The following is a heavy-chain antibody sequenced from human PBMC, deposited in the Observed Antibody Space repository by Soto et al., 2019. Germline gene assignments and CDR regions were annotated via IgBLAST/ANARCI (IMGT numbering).Heavy chain of an antibody. D-gene: IGHD6-13*01. CDR3: TKRFSASWSIES. J-gene: IGHJ5*01. V-gene: IGHV3-30*18. CDR1: GFTFSTYG. Sequence: QVQLAESGGGVVQPGRSLRLSCAASGFTFSTYGMHWVRQAPGKGLEWVAVISNGGTDQYYGDSVKGRFTVSRDNSKNTMPLQMNRLGPEDTAVDYCTKRFSASWSIESWGQGTLVIVSA. CDR2: ISNGGTDQ.